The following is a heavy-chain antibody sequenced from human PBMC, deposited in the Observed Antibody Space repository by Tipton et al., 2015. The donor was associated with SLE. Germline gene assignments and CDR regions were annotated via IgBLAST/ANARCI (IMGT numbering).Heavy chain of an antibody. J-gene: IGHJ4*02. CDR1: DYSINSNNW. CDR2: IYYTGKI. Sequence: TLSLTCSVSDYSINSNNWWVWIRQPPGKGLEWIGYIYYTGKIHYNPSLESRVTISIDTSKNQFSLKLSSVTAVDTAVYYCAREIKENGLDYWGQGTLVTVSS. V-gene: IGHV4-28*03. CDR3: AREIKENGLDY. D-gene: IGHD2-8*01.